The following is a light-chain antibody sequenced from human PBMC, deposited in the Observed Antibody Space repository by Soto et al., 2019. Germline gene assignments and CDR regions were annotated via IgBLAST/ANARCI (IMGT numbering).Light chain of an antibody. Sequence: QPVLTQSPSASASLGASVKLTCTLSSGHSSYAIAWHQQQPEKGPRYLMKLNSAGSHSKGDGIPDRFSGSSSGAERYLPISSLQSEDEADYYCQTWGTGIHYVFGTGTKVTVL. J-gene: IGLJ1*01. CDR1: SGHSSYA. CDR3: QTWGTGIHYV. V-gene: IGLV4-69*01. CDR2: LNSAGSH.